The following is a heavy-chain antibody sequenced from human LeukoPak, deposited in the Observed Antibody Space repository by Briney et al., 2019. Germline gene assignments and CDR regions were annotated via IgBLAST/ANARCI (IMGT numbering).Heavy chain of an antibody. CDR1: GYTFTGYY. J-gene: IGHJ3*02. V-gene: IGHV1-18*04. CDR2: ISAYNGNT. D-gene: IGHD1-1*01. CDR3: ARDGRPDDAFDI. Sequence: ASVTVSCKASGYTFTGYYMNWVRQAPGQGLEWMGWISAYNGNTNYAQKLQGRVTMTTDTSTSTAYMELRSLRSDDTAVYYCARDGRPDDAFDIWGQGAMVTVSS.